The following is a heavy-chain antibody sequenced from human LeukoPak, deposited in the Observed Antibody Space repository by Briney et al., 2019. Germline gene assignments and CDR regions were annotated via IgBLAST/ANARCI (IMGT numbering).Heavy chain of an antibody. D-gene: IGHD3-9*01. CDR1: GGSISSGDYY. CDR2: IYYSGST. CDR3: ARLRYFDWLIDY. V-gene: IGHV4-30-4*01. Sequence: SETLSLTCTVSGGSISSGDYYWSWIRQPPGKGLEWIGYIYYSGSTYYNPSLKSRVTISVDTSKNQFSLKLSSVTAADTAVYYCARLRYFDWLIDYWGQGTLVTASS. J-gene: IGHJ4*02.